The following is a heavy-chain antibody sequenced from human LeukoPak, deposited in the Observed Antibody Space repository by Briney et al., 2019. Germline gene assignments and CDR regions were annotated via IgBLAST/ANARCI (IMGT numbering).Heavy chain of an antibody. J-gene: IGHJ4*02. CDR3: ARGQGGNYYLNYFDY. Sequence: SETLSLTCTVTGGSFSTCYWSWIRQPPGKGLEWIGHFHYSGSTNYNPSLKSRVTISVDTSRNQFSLKLTSVTAADTAVYYCARGQGGNYYLNYFDYWGQGALVTVSS. CDR2: FHYSGST. CDR1: GGSFSTCY. D-gene: IGHD1-26*01. V-gene: IGHV4-59*01.